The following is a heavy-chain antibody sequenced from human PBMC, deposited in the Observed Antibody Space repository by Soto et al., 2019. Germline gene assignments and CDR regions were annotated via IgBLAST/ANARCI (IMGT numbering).Heavy chain of an antibody. V-gene: IGHV4-39*01. D-gene: IGHD4-17*01. Sequence: QLQLQESGPGLVKPSETLSLTCTVSGGSVSSSSYYWGWIRQPPGQGLGWIGSIYYSGSTYDTPSLKSGLTTSVETSKNHSSLKLSSVTAADTAVYYCSRQGEWDDYAPNWFDPWGQGTLVTVSS. CDR2: IYYSGST. CDR3: SRQGEWDDYAPNWFDP. J-gene: IGHJ5*02. CDR1: GGSVSSSSYY.